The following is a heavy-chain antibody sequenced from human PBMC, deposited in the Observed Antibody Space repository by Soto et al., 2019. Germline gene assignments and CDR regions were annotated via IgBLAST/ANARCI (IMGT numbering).Heavy chain of an antibody. V-gene: IGHV3-30*18. D-gene: IGHD6-6*01. CDR3: AKEIEVSYSSSLAYYYGMDV. Sequence: PGGSLRLSCAASGFTFSSYGMHWVRQAPGKGLEWVAVISYDGSNKYYADSVKGRFTISRDNSKNTLYLQMNSLRAEDTAVYYCAKEIEVSYSSSLAYYYGMDVWGQGTTVTVSS. J-gene: IGHJ6*02. CDR1: GFTFSSYG. CDR2: ISYDGSNK.